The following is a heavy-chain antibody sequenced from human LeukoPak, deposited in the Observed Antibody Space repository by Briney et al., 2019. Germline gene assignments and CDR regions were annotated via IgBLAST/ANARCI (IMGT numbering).Heavy chain of an antibody. CDR2: IYYSGST. CDR3: ARHRYYDSSGYLIDY. V-gene: IGHV4-59*01. Sequence: SETLSLTCTVSGGSLSSYYWSWIRQPPGKGLEWIGYIYYSGSTNYNPSLKSRVTISVDTSKNQFSLKLSSVTAADTAVYYCARHRYYDSSGYLIDYWGQGTLVTVSS. J-gene: IGHJ4*02. CDR1: GGSLSSYY. D-gene: IGHD3-22*01.